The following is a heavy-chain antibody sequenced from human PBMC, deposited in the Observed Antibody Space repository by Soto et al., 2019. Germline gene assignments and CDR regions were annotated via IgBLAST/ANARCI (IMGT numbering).Heavy chain of an antibody. CDR1: GFTFSNNA. Sequence: PGGSLRLSCAASGFTFSNNAMSWVRQAPGKGLEWVSTIGTTATNTYYADSVRGRFTISRDNSKNTLCLQMNSLRAEDTAVYYCAKRGSTPPTAANKFYFDSWGQGTLVTVS. J-gene: IGHJ4*02. CDR3: AKRGSTPPTAANKFYFDS. CDR2: IGTTATNT. V-gene: IGHV3-23*01. D-gene: IGHD1-1*01.